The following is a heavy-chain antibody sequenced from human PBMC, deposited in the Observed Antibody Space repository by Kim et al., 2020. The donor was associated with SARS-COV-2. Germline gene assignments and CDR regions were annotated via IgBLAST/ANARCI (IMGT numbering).Heavy chain of an antibody. V-gene: IGHV3-30*04. CDR2: ISYDGSNK. CDR3: ARGQGAAAVSEYFQH. J-gene: IGHJ1*01. CDR1: GFTFSSYA. Sequence: GGSLRLSCAASGFTFSSYAMHWVRQAPGKGLEWVAVISYDGSNKYYADSVKGRFTISRDNSKNTLYLQMNSLRAEDTAVYYCARGQGAAAVSEYFQHWGQGTLVTVSS. D-gene: IGHD6-13*01.